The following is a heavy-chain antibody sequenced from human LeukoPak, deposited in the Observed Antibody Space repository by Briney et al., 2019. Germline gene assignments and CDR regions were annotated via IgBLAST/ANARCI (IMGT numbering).Heavy chain of an antibody. CDR2: ISSSSSYI. CDR3: VRGYFDWLRSFDY. D-gene: IGHD3-9*01. Sequence: GGSLRLSCAASGFTFSSYSMNWVRQAPGKGLEWVSSISSSSSYIYYADSVKGRFTISRDNAKNSLYLQMNSLRAEDTAVYYCVRGYFDWLRSFDYWGQGTLVTVSS. J-gene: IGHJ4*02. V-gene: IGHV3-21*01. CDR1: GFTFSSYS.